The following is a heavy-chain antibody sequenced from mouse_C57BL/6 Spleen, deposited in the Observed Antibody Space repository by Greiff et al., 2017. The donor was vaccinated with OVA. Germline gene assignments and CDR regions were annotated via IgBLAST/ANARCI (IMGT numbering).Heavy chain of an antibody. Sequence: EVKLQESGPGLAKPSQTLSLTCSVTGYSITSDYWYWIRKFPGNKLEYMGYISYSGSTYYNPSLKSRISITRDTSKIQYYLQLNSVTTADTATYDSARSLITTVVFDYWGQGTTLTVSS. D-gene: IGHD1-1*01. J-gene: IGHJ2*01. CDR2: ISYSGST. CDR3: ARSLITTVVFDY. CDR1: GYSITSDY. V-gene: IGHV3-8*01.